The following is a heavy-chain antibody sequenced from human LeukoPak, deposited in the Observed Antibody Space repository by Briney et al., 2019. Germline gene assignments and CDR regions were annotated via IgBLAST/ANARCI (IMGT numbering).Heavy chain of an antibody. Sequence: KPGGSLRLSCAASGFTFSSYGMSWVRQAPGKGLEWVSSISSSSSYIYYADSVKGRFTISRDNAKNSLYLQMNSLRAEDTAVYYCARASVAGTYFDYWGQGTLVTVSS. V-gene: IGHV3-21*01. CDR2: ISSSSSYI. CDR3: ARASVAGTYFDY. J-gene: IGHJ4*02. CDR1: GFTFSSYG. D-gene: IGHD6-19*01.